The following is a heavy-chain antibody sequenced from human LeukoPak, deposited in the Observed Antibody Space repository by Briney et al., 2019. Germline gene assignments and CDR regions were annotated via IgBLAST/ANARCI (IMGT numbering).Heavy chain of an antibody. CDR2: IYTGGST. Sequence: PSETLSLTCTVSGASITTNYWSWIRQPAGKGLEWIGRIYTGGSTNYNPSLKSRVTMSVDTSKSQFSLKLNSVTAADTAVYYCARDRRDGYNSFYYFDYWGQGTLVTVSS. J-gene: IGHJ4*02. CDR1: GASITTNY. D-gene: IGHD5-24*01. V-gene: IGHV4-4*07. CDR3: ARDRRDGYNSFYYFDY.